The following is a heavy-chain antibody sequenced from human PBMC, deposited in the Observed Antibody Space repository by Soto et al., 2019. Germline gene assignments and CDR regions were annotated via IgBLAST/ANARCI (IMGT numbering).Heavy chain of an antibody. CDR2: ISHDGRVT. J-gene: IGHJ4*02. V-gene: IGHV3-30*04. Sequence: QVQLVESGGGMVQPGTSLRLSCAASGFTFNSLSLHWVRQRPDKGLEWVAVISHDGRVTFYADFVKGRFTVSRDNSKNTIYLQVNSLRAEDTAVYYCAREPYGDSQYFDYGGQGNLVTVSS. CDR3: AREPYGDSQYFDY. D-gene: IGHD2-21*02. CDR1: GFTFNSLS.